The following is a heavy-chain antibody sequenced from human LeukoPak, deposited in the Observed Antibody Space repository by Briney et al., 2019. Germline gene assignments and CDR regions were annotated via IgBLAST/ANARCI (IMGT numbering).Heavy chain of an antibody. CDR2: TNPNSGNT. V-gene: IGHV1-8*01. Sequence: ASVKVSCKASGYTFTSYDINWVRQATGQGLEWMGWTNPNSGNTGYAQKFQGRVTMTRNTSISTASMELNSLRSEDTAVYSCARVWAYGGNSSYYYYYMDVWGKGTTVTVSS. J-gene: IGHJ6*03. CDR3: ARVWAYGGNSSYYYYYMDV. D-gene: IGHD4-23*01. CDR1: GYTFTSYD.